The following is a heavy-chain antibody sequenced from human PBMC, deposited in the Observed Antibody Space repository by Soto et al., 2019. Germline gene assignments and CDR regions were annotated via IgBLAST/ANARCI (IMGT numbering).Heavy chain of an antibody. V-gene: IGHV3-21*01. CDR1: GFIFNTYT. D-gene: IGHD5-18*01. Sequence: LRLSCAASGFIFNTYTGNGVRQAPGKGLEWVSSIDPTSTFIYYTDSVKGRFTISRDNAHNSLTLQMNSLRAEDTAVYFCARSVPGYGANXSWGQGILVXGSS. CDR3: ARSVPGYGANXS. J-gene: IGHJ4*02. CDR2: IDPTSTFI.